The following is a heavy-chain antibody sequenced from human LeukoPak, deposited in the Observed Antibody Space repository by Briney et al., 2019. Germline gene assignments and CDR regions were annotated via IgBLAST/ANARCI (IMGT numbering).Heavy chain of an antibody. V-gene: IGHV4-30-2*01. J-gene: IGHJ3*02. D-gene: IGHD2-21*02. CDR1: GGSISSGGYS. CDR2: IYHSGST. Sequence: SETLSLTCAVSGGSISSGGYSWSWIRQPPGKGLEWIGYIYHSGSTYYNPSLKSRATISVDRSKNQFSLKLSSVTAADTAVYYCASKGTAVNAFDIWGQGTMVTVSS. CDR3: ASKGTAVNAFDI.